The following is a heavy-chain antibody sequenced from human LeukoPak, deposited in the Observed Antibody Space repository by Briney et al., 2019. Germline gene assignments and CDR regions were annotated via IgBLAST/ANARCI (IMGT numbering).Heavy chain of an antibody. CDR3: ARGLIYRDLNDAFDI. V-gene: IGHV7-4-1*02. D-gene: IGHD3-22*01. CDR1: GYTFTSYG. CDR2: INTNTGIP. Sequence: RASVKVSCKASGYTFTSYGMNWVRQAPGQGLEWMGWINTNTGIPTYAQGFTGRFVFSLDTSVSTAYLQISSLKAEDTAVYYCARGLIYRDLNDAFDIWGQGTMVTVSS. J-gene: IGHJ3*02.